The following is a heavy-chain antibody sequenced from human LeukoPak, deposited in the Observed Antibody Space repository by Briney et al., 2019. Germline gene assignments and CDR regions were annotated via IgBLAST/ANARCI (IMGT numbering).Heavy chain of an antibody. J-gene: IGHJ3*02. CDR1: GFTFSSYA. CDR2: ISFDGSNQ. CDR3: TRAAYDSNAFDI. D-gene: IGHD5-12*01. V-gene: IGHV3-30*04. Sequence: GGSLRLPCAASGFTFSSYAIHWVRQAPGKGLDWVAVISFDGSNQYYADSVKGRFTMSRDNSKNTLYLQMNSLRAEDMALYYCTRAAYDSNAFDIWGQGTMVTVSA.